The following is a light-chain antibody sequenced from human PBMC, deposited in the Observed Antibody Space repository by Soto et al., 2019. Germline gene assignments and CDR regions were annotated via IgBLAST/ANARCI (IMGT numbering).Light chain of an antibody. Sequence: QLVLTRSPSASASLGASVKLTCTLSSGLSSYAIAWHQQQPEKGPRYLMKLNSDGSHSKGDGIPDRFSGSSSGAERYLTISSLQSEDEADYYCQTWGTGVWVFGGGTKLTVL. CDR1: SGLSSYA. V-gene: IGLV4-69*01. CDR2: LNSDGSH. J-gene: IGLJ3*02. CDR3: QTWGTGVWV.